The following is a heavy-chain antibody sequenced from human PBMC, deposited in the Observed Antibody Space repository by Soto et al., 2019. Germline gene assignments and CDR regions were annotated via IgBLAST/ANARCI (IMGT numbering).Heavy chain of an antibody. CDR1: GDSVSRGSYY. CDR2: ISDTGSG. J-gene: IGHJ6*02. Sequence: QVQLQESGPGLVKPSETLAVTCTVSGDSVSRGSYYWSWIRQPPGKGLEWVGCISDTGSGDYNPALKSRVTISVHASKGQFSLRLISVTAADKAVYYFARAQGGYDPLGMDVWGQGTTVTVS. V-gene: IGHV4-61*01. CDR3: ARAQGGYDPLGMDV. D-gene: IGHD5-12*01.